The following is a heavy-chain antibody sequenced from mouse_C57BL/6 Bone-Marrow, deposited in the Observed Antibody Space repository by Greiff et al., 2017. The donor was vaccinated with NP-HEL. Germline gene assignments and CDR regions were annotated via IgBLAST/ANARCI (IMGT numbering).Heavy chain of an antibody. J-gene: IGHJ2*01. CDR3: ARWPFDY. Sequence: QVQLKQPGAELVKPGASVKLSCKASGYTFTSYWMQWVKQRPGQGLEWIGEIDPSDSYTNYNQKFKGKATLTVDTSSSTAYMQLSSLTSEDSAVYYCARWPFDYWGQGTTLTVSS. CDR2: IDPSDSYT. CDR1: GYTFTSYW. V-gene: IGHV1-50*01.